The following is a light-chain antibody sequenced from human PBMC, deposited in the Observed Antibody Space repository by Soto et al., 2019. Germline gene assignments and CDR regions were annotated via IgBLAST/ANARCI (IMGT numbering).Light chain of an antibody. CDR2: DVS. CDR3: CSYAGSYIYYV. CDR1: SSDVGGYNY. V-gene: IGLV2-11*01. J-gene: IGLJ1*01. Sequence: QSVLTQPRSVSGSPGQSVTISCTGTSSDVGGYNYVSWYQQHPGKATKLMIYDVSKRPSGVPDRFSGSKSGNTASLTISGLQAEDEADYYCCSYAGSYIYYVFGTGTKLTVL.